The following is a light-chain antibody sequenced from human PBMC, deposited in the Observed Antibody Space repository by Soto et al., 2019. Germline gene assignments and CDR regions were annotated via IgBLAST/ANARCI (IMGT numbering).Light chain of an antibody. CDR1: SSNFGAGYD. V-gene: IGLV1-40*01. J-gene: IGLJ3*02. CDR3: QSYDSSLSWV. CDR2: GNS. Sequence: QSVLTQPPSVSGAPGQRVTISCTGSSSNFGAGYDVHWYQQLPGTAPKLLIYGNSNRPSGVPDRFSGSKSGTSASLAITGLQAEDEADYYCQSYDSSLSWVFGGGTQLTVL.